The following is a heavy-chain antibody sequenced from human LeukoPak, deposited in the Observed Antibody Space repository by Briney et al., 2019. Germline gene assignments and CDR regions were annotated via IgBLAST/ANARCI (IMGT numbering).Heavy chain of an antibody. V-gene: IGHV3-72*01. CDR1: GFTFSDYY. CDR3: ARSYGIVGAGTGFYFDS. J-gene: IGHJ4*02. Sequence: GGSLRLSCLASGFTFSDYYMDWVRQAPGKGLEWVGRIRNKANSYTTEYAASVKGRFTISRDDSQNLLFLRMNSLKTEDTAVYYCARSYGIVGAGTGFYFDSWGQGSLVTVSS. CDR2: IRNKANSYTT. D-gene: IGHD1-26*01.